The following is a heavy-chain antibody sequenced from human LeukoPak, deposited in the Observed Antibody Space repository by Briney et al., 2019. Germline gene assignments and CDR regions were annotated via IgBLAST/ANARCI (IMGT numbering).Heavy chain of an antibody. D-gene: IGHD4-17*01. Sequence: PGGSLRLSCAASGFTFGSYSMNWVRQAPGKGLEWVSYISSSSSTIYYADSVKGRFTISRDNSKNTLYLQMNSLRAEDTAVYYCARTVTTYFDYWGQGTLVTVSS. CDR2: ISSSSSTI. V-gene: IGHV3-48*01. CDR3: ARTVTTYFDY. J-gene: IGHJ4*02. CDR1: GFTFGSYS.